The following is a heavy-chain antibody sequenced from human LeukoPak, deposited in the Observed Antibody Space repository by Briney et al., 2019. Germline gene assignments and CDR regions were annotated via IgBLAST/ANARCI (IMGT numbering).Heavy chain of an antibody. D-gene: IGHD5-18*01. CDR3: ARGDTAMVPDAFDI. J-gene: IGHJ3*02. CDR2: IYHSGST. Sequence: PSETLSLTCAVSGGSISSGGYSWSWIRQPPGKGLEWIGYIYHSGSTNYNPSLKSRVTISVDTSKNQFSLKLSSVTAADTAVYYCARGDTAMVPDAFDIWGQGTMVTVSS. CDR1: GGSISSGGYS. V-gene: IGHV4-30-2*01.